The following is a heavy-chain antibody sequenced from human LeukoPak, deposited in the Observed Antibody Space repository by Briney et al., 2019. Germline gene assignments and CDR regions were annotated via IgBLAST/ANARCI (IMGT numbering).Heavy chain of an antibody. Sequence: GGSLRLSCAASGFTFSSYGMHWVRQAPGKGLEWAAVISYDGSNKYYADSVKGRFTISRDNSKNTLYLQMNSLRAEDTAVYYCAKDTAPGRELNYYFDYWGQGTLVTVSS. CDR3: AKDTAPGRELNYYFDY. CDR2: ISYDGSNK. CDR1: GFTFSSYG. V-gene: IGHV3-30*18. J-gene: IGHJ4*02. D-gene: IGHD3-10*01.